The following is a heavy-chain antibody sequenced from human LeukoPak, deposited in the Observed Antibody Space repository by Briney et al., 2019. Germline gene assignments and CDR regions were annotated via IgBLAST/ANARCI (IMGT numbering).Heavy chain of an antibody. CDR2: INPNSGGT. J-gene: IGHJ4*02. D-gene: IGHD2-21*02. Sequence: ASVKVSCKASGYTFTGYYMHWVRQAPGQGLEWMRRINPNSGGTNYAQKFQGRVTMTRDTSISTAYMELSRLRSDDTAVYYCARDRFPRPYCGGDCYGLNYWGQGTLVTVSS. V-gene: IGHV1-2*06. CDR1: GYTFTGYY. CDR3: ARDRFPRPYCGGDCYGLNY.